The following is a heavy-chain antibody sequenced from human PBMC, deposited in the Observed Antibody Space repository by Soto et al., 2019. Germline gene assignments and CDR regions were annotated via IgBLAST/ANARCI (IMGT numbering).Heavy chain of an antibody. J-gene: IGHJ6*02. CDR2: IWYDGSNK. CDR1: GFTFSSYG. D-gene: IGHD5-18*01. Sequence: QVQLVESGGGVVQPGRSLRLSCAASGFTFSSYGMHWVRQAPGKGLEWVAVIWYDGSNKYYADSVKGRFTISRDNSKNTLYLQMNSLRAEDTAVYYCARDLHQLWLDYYGMDVWGQGTTVTVSS. CDR3: ARDLHQLWLDYYGMDV. V-gene: IGHV3-33*01.